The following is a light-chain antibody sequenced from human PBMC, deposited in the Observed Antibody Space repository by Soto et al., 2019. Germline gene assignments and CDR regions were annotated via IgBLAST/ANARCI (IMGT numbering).Light chain of an antibody. Sequence: EIVLIQSPATRSLSPGERSTLSSRASQSVSSSLAWYQQNPGQAPRLLIYGASSRATGIPDRFSGSGSGTDFTITISRLEPEDFAVYYCQQYGSSPWTFGQGTKVDI. V-gene: IGKV3-20*01. CDR3: QQYGSSPWT. CDR2: GAS. J-gene: IGKJ1*01. CDR1: QSVSSS.